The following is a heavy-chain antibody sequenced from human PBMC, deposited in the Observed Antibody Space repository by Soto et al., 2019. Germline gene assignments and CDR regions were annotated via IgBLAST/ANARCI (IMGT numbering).Heavy chain of an antibody. Sequence: SETLSLTCTVSGGSISSGGYYWSWIRQHPGKGLEWIGYIYYSGSTYYNPSLKSRVTISVDTSKNQFSLKLSSVTAADTAVYYCARLVATTTEINFDYWGQGTLVTVSS. CDR2: IYYSGST. D-gene: IGHD5-12*01. CDR1: GGSISSGGYY. J-gene: IGHJ4*02. CDR3: ARLVATTTEINFDY. V-gene: IGHV4-31*03.